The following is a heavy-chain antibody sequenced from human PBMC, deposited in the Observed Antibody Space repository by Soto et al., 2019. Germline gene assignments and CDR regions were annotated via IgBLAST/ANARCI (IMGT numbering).Heavy chain of an antibody. Sequence: SVKVSCKASGGTFSSYAISWVRQAPGQGLEWMGGIIPIFGTANYAQKFQGRVTITADESTSTAYMELSSLRSEDTAVYYCARVRGSNGSGFFYYYGMDVWGQGTTVTVSS. CDR1: GGTFSSYA. CDR2: IIPIFGTA. CDR3: ARVRGSNGSGFFYYYGMDV. D-gene: IGHD6-19*01. J-gene: IGHJ6*02. V-gene: IGHV1-69*13.